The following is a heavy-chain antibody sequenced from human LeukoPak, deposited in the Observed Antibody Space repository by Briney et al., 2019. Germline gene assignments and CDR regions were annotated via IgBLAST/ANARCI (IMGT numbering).Heavy chain of an antibody. CDR3: ARGALRGVGATTGNY. CDR2: ISSSGSTI. CDR1: GFTFSSYS. V-gene: IGHV3-48*04. D-gene: IGHD1-26*01. J-gene: IGHJ4*02. Sequence: GGSLRLSCAASGFTFSSYSMNWVRQAPGKGLGWVSYISSSGSTIYYADSVKGRFTISRDNAKNSLYLQMNSLRAEDTAVYYCARGALRGVGATTGNYWGQGTLVTVSS.